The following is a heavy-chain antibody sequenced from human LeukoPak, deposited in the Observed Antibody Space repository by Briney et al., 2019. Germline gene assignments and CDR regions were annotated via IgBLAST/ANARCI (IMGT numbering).Heavy chain of an antibody. CDR1: GGSFSDYY. CDR2: INHSGST. CDR3: ARRRWLQPLDY. J-gene: IGHJ4*02. V-gene: IGHV4-34*01. Sequence: TSETLSLTCAVYGGSFSDYYWSWIRQPPGKGLEWIGEINHSGSTNYNPSLKSRVSISVDTSKNQFSLRLSSVTAADTAVYYCARRRWLQPLDYWGQGTLVIVSS. D-gene: IGHD5-24*01.